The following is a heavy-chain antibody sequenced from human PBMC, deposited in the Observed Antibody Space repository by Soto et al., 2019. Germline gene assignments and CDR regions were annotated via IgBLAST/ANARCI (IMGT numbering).Heavy chain of an antibody. CDR3: AKNGHPPYYDYGMDV. CDR1: GYTFTRYG. D-gene: IGHD2-8*01. Sequence: QGQLVQSGAEVKKPGASVKVSCKASGYTFTRYGISWVRQAPGQGLEWMGWISGYNGDTNYAQKFQGRVTMTVDTSTTTAFMELTSLTSDDRAVYYCAKNGHPPYYDYGMDVWGQGTTVTVSS. V-gene: IGHV1-18*01. J-gene: IGHJ6*02. CDR2: ISGYNGDT.